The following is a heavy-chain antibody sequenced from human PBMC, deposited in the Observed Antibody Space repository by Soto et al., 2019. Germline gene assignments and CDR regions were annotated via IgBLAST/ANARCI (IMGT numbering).Heavy chain of an antibody. CDR3: ARGRQEYYDFWSGYFLDY. V-gene: IGHV4-34*01. CDR1: GVSSNGYY. D-gene: IGHD3-3*01. Sequence: PSETLSLTCSVYGVSSNGYYWSWIRQPPGRVLEWIGEITPGGGINSGSINYNPSLKSRVTISRDTPKKQFSLKLSSVTDADTAVYYCARGRQEYYDFWSGYFLDYWGQGTPVTVSS. J-gene: IGHJ4*02. CDR2: ITPGGGINSGSI.